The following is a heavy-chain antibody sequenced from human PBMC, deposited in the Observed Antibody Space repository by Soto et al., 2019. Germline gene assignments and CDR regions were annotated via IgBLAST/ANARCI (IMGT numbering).Heavy chain of an antibody. V-gene: IGHV5-10-1*01. Sequence: PGESLKISCKGSGYSFTIYWISWVLQMPGKGLEWMGRIGPSDSYTNYSPSFQGHVTISADKSISTAYLQWSSLKASDTAMYYCARLGYSSGSPVVDYWGQGTLVTVSS. CDR3: ARLGYSSGSPVVDY. J-gene: IGHJ4*01. D-gene: IGHD1-26*01. CDR2: IGPSDSYT. CDR1: GYSFTIYW.